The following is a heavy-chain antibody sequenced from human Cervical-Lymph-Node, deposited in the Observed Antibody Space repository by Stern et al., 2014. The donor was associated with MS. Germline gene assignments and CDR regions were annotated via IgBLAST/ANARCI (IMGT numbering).Heavy chain of an antibody. V-gene: IGHV1-69*19. D-gene: IGHD6-13*01. CDR2: IMPLLGTA. Sequence: QLVQSGAEVKRPESSVKVSCKTSGGSLSTLDISWVRQAPGHGLEWVGEIMPLLGTAHYAQKFKGRLTITADDSTSTVYMELSSLKSEDTAIYFCARHQAGIAANWGQGTLVTVTS. CDR1: GGSLSTLD. J-gene: IGHJ4*02. CDR3: ARHQAGIAAN.